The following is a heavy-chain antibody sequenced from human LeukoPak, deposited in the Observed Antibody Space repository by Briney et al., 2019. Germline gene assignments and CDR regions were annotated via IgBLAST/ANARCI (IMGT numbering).Heavy chain of an antibody. CDR3: ARSITSSWYGDFQH. Sequence: SETLSLTCTVSGGSISSYYWSRIRQPPGKGLEWIGYIYYSGSTNYNPSLKSRVTISVDTSKNQFSLKLSSVTAADTAVYYCARSITSSWYGDFQHWGQGTLVTVSS. CDR2: IYYSGST. J-gene: IGHJ1*01. V-gene: IGHV4-59*12. CDR1: GGSISSYY. D-gene: IGHD6-13*01.